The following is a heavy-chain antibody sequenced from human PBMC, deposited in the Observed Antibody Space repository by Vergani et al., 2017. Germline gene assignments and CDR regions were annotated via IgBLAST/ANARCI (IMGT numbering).Heavy chain of an antibody. D-gene: IGHD3-10*01. J-gene: IGHJ6*02. CDR3: ARESMVRGVIITYYGMDV. CDR1: GYTFTGYY. V-gene: IGHV1-2*02. Sequence: QVQLVQSGAEVKKPGASVKVSCKASGYTFTGYYMHWVRQAPGQGLEWMGWINPNSGGTNYAQKFQGRVTMTRDTSISTAYMELSRLRSDDTAVYYCARESMVRGVIITYYGMDVWGQGTTVTVSS. CDR2: INPNSGGT.